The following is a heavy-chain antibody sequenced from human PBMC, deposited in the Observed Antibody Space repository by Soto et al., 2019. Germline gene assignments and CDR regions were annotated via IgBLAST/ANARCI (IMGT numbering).Heavy chain of an antibody. CDR1: GGSFSGYY. D-gene: IGHD3-3*01. CDR3: ARGHPPYYDFWSGYPGRWFDP. CDR2: INHSGST. Sequence: SETLSLTCAVYGGSFSGYYWSWIRQPPGKGLEWIGEINHSGSTNYNPSLKSRVTISVDTSKNQFSLKLSSVTAADTAVYYCARGHPPYYDFWSGYPGRWFDPWGQGTLVTVSS. V-gene: IGHV4-34*01. J-gene: IGHJ5*02.